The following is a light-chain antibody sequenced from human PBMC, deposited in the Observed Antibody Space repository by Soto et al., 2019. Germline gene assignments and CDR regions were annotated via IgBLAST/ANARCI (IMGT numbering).Light chain of an antibody. Sequence: EIVLTQSPGTLSLSPGERATLSCRASQSVSSSYLAWYQQKPGQAPRLLIYGASSRATGIPDRFSGSGSGTDFTLTSSRLEPGDFAVYYCQQYGSSPYTFGPGTKLEIK. J-gene: IGKJ2*01. CDR2: GAS. CDR1: QSVSSSY. CDR3: QQYGSSPYT. V-gene: IGKV3-20*01.